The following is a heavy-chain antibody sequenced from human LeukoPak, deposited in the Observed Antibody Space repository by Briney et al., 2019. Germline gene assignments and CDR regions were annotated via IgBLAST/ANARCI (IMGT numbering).Heavy chain of an antibody. J-gene: IGHJ6*02. Sequence: SVKVSCKASGGTFSSYAIGWVRQPPAQGREWMGSIITILVIGDYAQKYEGSVKLTADKSKSTVYIERGSVRSEDTALYYCSVGSRGSFSYYYYDMDVWGQGTTVTVS. CDR3: SVGSRGSFSYYYYDMDV. CDR1: GGTFSSYA. CDR2: IITILVIG. D-gene: IGHD1-26*01. V-gene: IGHV1-69*04.